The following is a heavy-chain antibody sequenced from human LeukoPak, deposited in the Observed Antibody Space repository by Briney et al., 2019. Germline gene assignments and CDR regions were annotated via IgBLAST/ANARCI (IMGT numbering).Heavy chain of an antibody. CDR1: GGSFSGYY. CDR2: INHSGST. V-gene: IGHV4-34*01. D-gene: IGHD6-13*01. CDR3: ARGEPKYSSSWYWLNWFDP. Sequence: SETPSLTCAVYGGSFSGYYWSWIRQPPGKGLEWIGEINHSGSTNYNPSLKSRVTISVDTSKNQFSLKLSSVTAADTAVYYCARGEPKYSSSWYWLNWFDPWGQGTLVTVSS. J-gene: IGHJ5*02.